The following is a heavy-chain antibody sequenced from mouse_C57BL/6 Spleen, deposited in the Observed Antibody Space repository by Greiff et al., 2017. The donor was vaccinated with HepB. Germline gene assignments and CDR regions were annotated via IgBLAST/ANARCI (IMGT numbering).Heavy chain of an antibody. CDR2: IDPENGDT. Sequence: EVQLQQSGAELVRPGASVKLSCTASGFNIQDDYMHWVKQRPEQGLEWIGWIDPENGDTEYASKFQGKATITADTSSNTAYLQLSSLTSEDTAVYYCTYYGSIYWYFDVWGTGTTVTVSS. CDR3: TYYGSIYWYFDV. D-gene: IGHD1-1*01. J-gene: IGHJ1*03. V-gene: IGHV14-4*01. CDR1: GFNIQDDY.